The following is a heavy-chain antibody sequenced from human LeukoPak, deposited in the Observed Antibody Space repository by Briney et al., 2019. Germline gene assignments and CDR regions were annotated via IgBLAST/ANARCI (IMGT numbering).Heavy chain of an antibody. V-gene: IGHV3-7*01. CDR3: ARDRWYQLPRWGFFQH. D-gene: IGHD2-2*01. Sequence: GGSLRLSCAASGFTFSNYGMHWVRQAPGKGLEWVANIKQDGSEKYYVDSVKGRFTISRDNAKNSLYLQMNSLRAEDTAVYYCARDRWYQLPRWGFFQHWGQGTLVTVSS. J-gene: IGHJ1*01. CDR2: IKQDGSEK. CDR1: GFTFSNYG.